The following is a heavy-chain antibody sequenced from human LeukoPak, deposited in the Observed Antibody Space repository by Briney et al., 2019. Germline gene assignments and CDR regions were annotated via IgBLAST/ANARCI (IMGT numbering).Heavy chain of an antibody. Sequence: GGSLRLSCAASGFTFSSYGMHWVRQAPGKGLEWVAFIRYDGSNKYYADSVKGRFTISRDNSKNTLYLQMNSLRAEDTAVYYCARGYYYDSSGPTIPFDYWGQGTLVTVSS. CDR2: IRYDGSNK. CDR3: ARGYYYDSSGPTIPFDY. CDR1: GFTFSSYG. V-gene: IGHV3-30*02. D-gene: IGHD3-22*01. J-gene: IGHJ4*02.